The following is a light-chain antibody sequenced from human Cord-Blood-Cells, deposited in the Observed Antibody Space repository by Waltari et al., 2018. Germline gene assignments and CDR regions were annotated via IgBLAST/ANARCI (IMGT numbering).Light chain of an antibody. J-gene: IGKJ2*01. Sequence: DIQMTQSPSSLSASVGDRVTTTCRASQSISSYLNWYQHKPGEAPKLLIYAASSLQRAVPSSFSSSGSGTDFSITISSLQPEDFATYYCQQNYNTPPYTFGEGTKLEIK. V-gene: IGKV1-39*01. CDR3: QQNYNTPPYT. CDR2: AAS. CDR1: QSISSY.